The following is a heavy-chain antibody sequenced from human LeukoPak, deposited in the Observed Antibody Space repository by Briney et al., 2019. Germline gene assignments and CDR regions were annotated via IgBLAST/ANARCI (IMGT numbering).Heavy chain of an antibody. CDR2: IRYDGSNK. D-gene: IGHD1-26*01. J-gene: IGHJ4*02. Sequence: GGSLRLSCGASGFTFSSYGMHWVRQAPGKGLEWVAFIRYDGSNKYYADSVKGRFTISRDNSKTTLYLQMHSLRAEDTAVYYCARDHGSGSYSDYWGQGTLVTVSS. CDR3: ARDHGSGSYSDY. V-gene: IGHV3-30*02. CDR1: GFTFSSYG.